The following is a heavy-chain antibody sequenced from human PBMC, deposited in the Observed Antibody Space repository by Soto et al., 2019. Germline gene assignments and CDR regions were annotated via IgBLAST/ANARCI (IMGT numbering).Heavy chain of an antibody. CDR3: ARDAANIVVVPAAIRDYYYYMDV. J-gene: IGHJ6*03. CDR1: GFTFSSYW. CDR2: IKQDGSEK. V-gene: IGHV3-7*01. D-gene: IGHD2-2*01. Sequence: EVQLVESGGGLVQPGGSLRLSCAASGFTFSSYWMSWVRQAPGKGLEWVANIKQDGSEKYYADSVKGRFTISRDNAKNSLYLQMNSQRAEDTAVYYCARDAANIVVVPAAIRDYYYYMDVWGKGTTVTVSS.